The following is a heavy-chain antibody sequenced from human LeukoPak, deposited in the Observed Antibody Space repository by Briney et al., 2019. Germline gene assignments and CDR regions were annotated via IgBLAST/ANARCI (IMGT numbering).Heavy chain of an antibody. Sequence: PSETLSLTCTVSGVSISSSSYYWGWLRQPPGKGLEWIGSIYYSGSTYYNPSLKSRVTISVDTSKNQFSLKLSSVTAADTAVYYCARDRNELPFHIGDAFDIWGQGTMVTVSS. CDR2: IYYSGST. D-gene: IGHD2-21*02. CDR3: ARDRNELPFHIGDAFDI. V-gene: IGHV4-39*07. J-gene: IGHJ3*02. CDR1: GVSISSSSYY.